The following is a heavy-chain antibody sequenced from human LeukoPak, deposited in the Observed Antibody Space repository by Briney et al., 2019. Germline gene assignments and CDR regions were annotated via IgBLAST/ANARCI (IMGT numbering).Heavy chain of an antibody. J-gene: IGHJ4*02. Sequence: GSLRLSCAASGFTFSSYAMSWIRQTPGKGLEWVSAITGSGDTSYYADSVKGRFTISRDNSKNTLYLQMNSLRAEDTAIYYCAKDLDIAAAHWGQGTPVTVSS. CDR2: ITGSGDTS. CDR1: GFTFSSYA. D-gene: IGHD6-13*01. V-gene: IGHV3-23*01. CDR3: AKDLDIAAAH.